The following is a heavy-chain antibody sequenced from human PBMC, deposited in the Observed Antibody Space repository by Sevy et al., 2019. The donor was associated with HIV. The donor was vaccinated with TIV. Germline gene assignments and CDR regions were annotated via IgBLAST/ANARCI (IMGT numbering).Heavy chain of an antibody. CDR3: TTEPYDSSGYYQTVDY. Sequence: GGSLRLSCAASGFTFSNAWMSWVRQAPGKGLEWVGRIKSKTDGGTTDYAAPVKGRFTISRDDSKNTLYLQMNSLITEDTAVYYCTTEPYDSSGYYQTVDYWGQGTLVTVSS. CDR1: GFTFSNAW. D-gene: IGHD3-22*01. J-gene: IGHJ4*02. CDR2: IKSKTDGGTT. V-gene: IGHV3-15*01.